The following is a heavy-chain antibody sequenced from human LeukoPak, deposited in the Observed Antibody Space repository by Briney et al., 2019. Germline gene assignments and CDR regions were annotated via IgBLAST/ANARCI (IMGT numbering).Heavy chain of an antibody. Sequence: ASVKVSCKASGYTFTSSDISWVRQATGQGLEWMGWMNPKSGNTGYAQKFQGRVTMTRNTSISTAYMELSSLRSEDTAVYYCARRLYSGSYWSYYYDYYMDVWGKGTTVTVSS. J-gene: IGHJ6*03. V-gene: IGHV1-8*01. CDR3: ARRLYSGSYWSYYYDYYMDV. D-gene: IGHD1-26*01. CDR2: MNPKSGNT. CDR1: GYTFTSSD.